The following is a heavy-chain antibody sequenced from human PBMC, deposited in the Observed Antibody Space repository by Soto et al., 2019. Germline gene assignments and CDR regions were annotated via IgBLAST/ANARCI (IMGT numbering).Heavy chain of an antibody. Sequence: SVKVSCKASGGTFSSYAISWVRQAPGQGLEWMGGIIPIFGTANYAQKFQGRVTITADESKSTAYMELSSLRSEDTAVYYCARDLGIAAARLYYYYYGMDVWGQGTTVTVSS. CDR2: IIPIFGTA. J-gene: IGHJ6*02. CDR1: GGTFSSYA. CDR3: ARDLGIAAARLYYYYYGMDV. D-gene: IGHD6-13*01. V-gene: IGHV1-69*13.